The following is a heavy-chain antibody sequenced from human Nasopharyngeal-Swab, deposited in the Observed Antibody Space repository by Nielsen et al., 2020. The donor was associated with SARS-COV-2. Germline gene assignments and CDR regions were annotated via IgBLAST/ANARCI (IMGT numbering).Heavy chain of an antibody. V-gene: IGHV3-23*01. J-gene: IGHJ4*02. CDR3: AKDREATYYYGSGSFDY. CDR2: ISGSGGST. D-gene: IGHD3-10*01. CDR1: GFTFSSYA. Sequence: GGSLRLSYAASGFTFSSYAMSWVRQAPGKGLEWVSAISGSGGSTYYADSVKGRFTISRDNSKNTLYLQMNSLRAEDTAVYYCAKDREATYYYGSGSFDYWGQGTLVTVSS.